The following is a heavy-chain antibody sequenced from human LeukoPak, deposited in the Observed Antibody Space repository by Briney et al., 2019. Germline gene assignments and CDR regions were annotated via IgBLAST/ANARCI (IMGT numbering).Heavy chain of an antibody. CDR1: GGSFSGYY. D-gene: IGHD3-22*01. V-gene: IGHV4-34*01. J-gene: IGHJ4*02. Sequence: SXTLSLTYAVYGGSFSGYYWSWIRQPPGKGLEWIGEINHSGSTNYNPSLKSRVTISVDTSKNQFSLKLSSVTAADTAVYYCARGPNPDYYDSSGYPGDFDYWGQGTLVTVSS. CDR3: ARGPNPDYYDSSGYPGDFDY. CDR2: INHSGST.